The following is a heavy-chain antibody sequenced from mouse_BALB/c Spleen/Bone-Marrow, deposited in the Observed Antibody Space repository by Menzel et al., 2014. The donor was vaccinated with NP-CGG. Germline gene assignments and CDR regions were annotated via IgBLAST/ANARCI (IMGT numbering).Heavy chain of an antibody. CDR2: INPSSGYT. Sequence: QVQLQQSGAELARPGASEQMSCKASGSTFTNYTMHWIKQRPGQGLEWIGYINPSSGYTNYNQQFKVKATLTADKSSSTGYMELSSLPSEASAVYYCARGHYGSSYSAVYYWGQGTSVTVSS. V-gene: IGHV1-4*01. J-gene: IGHJ4*01. CDR3: ARGHYGSSYSAVYY. D-gene: IGHD1-1*01. CDR1: GSTFTNYT.